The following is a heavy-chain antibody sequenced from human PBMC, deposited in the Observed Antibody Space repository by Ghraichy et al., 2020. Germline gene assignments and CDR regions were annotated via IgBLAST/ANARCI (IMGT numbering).Heavy chain of an antibody. Sequence: GGSLRLSCAASGFTFSSYAMSWVRQAPGKGLEWVSAISGSGGSTYYADSVKGRFTISRDNSKNTLYLQMNSLRAEDTAVYYCAKYWDIVVVPAAMGGYYFDYWGQGTLVTVSS. V-gene: IGHV3-23*01. CDR2: ISGSGGST. CDR3: AKYWDIVVVPAAMGGYYFDY. D-gene: IGHD2-2*01. J-gene: IGHJ4*02. CDR1: GFTFSSYA.